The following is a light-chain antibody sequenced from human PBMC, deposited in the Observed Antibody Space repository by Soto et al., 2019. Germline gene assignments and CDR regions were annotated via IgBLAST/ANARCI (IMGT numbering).Light chain of an antibody. CDR2: KAS. J-gene: IGKJ1*01. CDR3: QQYSSYST. Sequence: IQMTQSPSTQSASVGDRVTITCRASQSINSWLAWYQQKPGKVPKLLIYKASSLESGVPSRFSGSGSGTEFTLTISSLQPDDFATYYCQQYSSYSTFGQGTKVDVK. V-gene: IGKV1-5*03. CDR1: QSINSW.